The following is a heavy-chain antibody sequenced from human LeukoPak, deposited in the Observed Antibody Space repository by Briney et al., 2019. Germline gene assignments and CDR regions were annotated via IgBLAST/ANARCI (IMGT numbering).Heavy chain of an antibody. D-gene: IGHD2/OR15-2a*01. J-gene: IGHJ6*02. V-gene: IGHV4-59*01. Sequence: SETLSLTCTVSGASISKSYWNWIRQPPGKELEWIGCTFNSGSTRYNPSLGSRVTISEDTSRNHFSLRLTSVTAADAATYYCSRASPGAIYYYGMDVWGHGTTVTVSS. CDR2: TFNSGST. CDR3: SRASPGAIYYYGMDV. CDR1: GASISKSY.